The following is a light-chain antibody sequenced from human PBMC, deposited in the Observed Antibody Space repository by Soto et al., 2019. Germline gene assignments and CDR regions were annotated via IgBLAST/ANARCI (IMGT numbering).Light chain of an antibody. Sequence: EIVLTQSPATLSLSPGERATLSCRASHSVSSYLAWYQQKPGQAPRLLIYDASNRATGIPARFSGSGSGTDFTLTINSLQSEDFAVYYCHQYHYWWTFGQGTKVDIK. CDR1: HSVSSY. CDR2: DAS. CDR3: HQYHYWWT. V-gene: IGKV3-11*01. J-gene: IGKJ1*01.